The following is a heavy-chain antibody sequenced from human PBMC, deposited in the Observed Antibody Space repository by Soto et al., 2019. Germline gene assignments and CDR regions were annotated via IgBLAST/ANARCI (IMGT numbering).Heavy chain of an antibody. CDR3: ARGLRPLYSSSWYFDY. Sequence: PGGSLRLSCAASGFTFSSYSMNWVRQAPGKGLEWVSYISSSSSTIYYADSVKGRFTISRDNAKNSLYLQMNSLRDEDTAVYYCARGLRPLYSSSWYFDYWGQGTLVTVSS. CDR2: ISSSSSTI. J-gene: IGHJ4*02. V-gene: IGHV3-48*02. CDR1: GFTFSSYS. D-gene: IGHD6-13*01.